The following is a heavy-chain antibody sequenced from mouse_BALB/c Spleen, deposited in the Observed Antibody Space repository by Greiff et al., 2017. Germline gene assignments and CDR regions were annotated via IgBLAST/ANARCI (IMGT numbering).Heavy chain of an antibody. J-gene: IGHJ3*01. Sequence: EVKLMESGAELVKPGASVKLSCTASGFNIKDTYMHWVKQRPEQGLEWIGRIDPANGNTKYDPKFQGKATITADTSSNTAYLQLSSLTSEDTAVYYCARHYYGNYGWFAYWGQGTLVTVSA. V-gene: IGHV14-3*02. CDR3: ARHYYGNYGWFAY. D-gene: IGHD2-1*01. CDR2: IDPANGNT. CDR1: GFNIKDTY.